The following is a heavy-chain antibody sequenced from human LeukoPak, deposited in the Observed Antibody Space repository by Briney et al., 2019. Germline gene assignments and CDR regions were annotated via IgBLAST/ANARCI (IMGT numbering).Heavy chain of an antibody. J-gene: IGHJ6*03. Sequence: PSETLSLTCTVSGGSISSYYWSWTRQPAGKGLEWIGRIYTSGSTNYNPSLKSRVTMSIDTSKNQFSLKLTSLTAADTAVCYCARDLPGATAGSMDVWGKGTTVTVSS. V-gene: IGHV4-4*07. CDR2: IYTSGST. CDR1: GGSISSYY. CDR3: ARDLPGATAGSMDV. D-gene: IGHD6-13*01.